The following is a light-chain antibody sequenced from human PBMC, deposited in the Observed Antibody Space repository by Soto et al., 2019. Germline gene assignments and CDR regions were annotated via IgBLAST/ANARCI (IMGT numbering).Light chain of an antibody. V-gene: IGKV3-11*01. CDR3: QQRSNWPGLT. Sequence: EIVMTQSPATLSVSPGGRATLSCRASQSVSSYLAWYQQKPGQAPRLLIYDASNRATGIPARFSGSGSGTDFTLTISSLEPEDFAVYYCQQRSNWPGLTFGGGTKVDNK. CDR2: DAS. CDR1: QSVSSY. J-gene: IGKJ4*01.